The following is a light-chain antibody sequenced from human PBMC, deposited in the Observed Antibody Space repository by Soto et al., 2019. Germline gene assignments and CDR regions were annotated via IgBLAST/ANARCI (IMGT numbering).Light chain of an antibody. CDR3: QSYDSSNVV. CDR2: EDN. V-gene: IGLV6-57*03. CDR1: SGSIASNY. J-gene: IGLJ2*01. Sequence: NFMLTQPHSVSESPGKTVTISCTRSSGSIASNYVQWYQQRPGSAPTTVIYEDNQRPSGVPDRFSGSIDSSSKSASLTISGLKTEDEAGYYCQSYDSSNVVFGGGTKLTVL.